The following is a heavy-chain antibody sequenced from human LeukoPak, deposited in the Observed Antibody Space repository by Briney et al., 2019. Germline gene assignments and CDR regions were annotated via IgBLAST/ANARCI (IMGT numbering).Heavy chain of an antibody. J-gene: IGHJ4*02. CDR3: ARSYYGSGKGRNFDY. D-gene: IGHD3-10*01. V-gene: IGHV1-2*02. Sequence: ASVKVSCKASGYTFTGYYMHWVRQAPGHGLEWMGWINPNSGGTNYAQKFQGRVTMTRDTSISTAYMELSRLRSDDTAVYYCARSYYGSGKGRNFDYWGQGTLVTVSS. CDR2: INPNSGGT. CDR1: GYTFTGYY.